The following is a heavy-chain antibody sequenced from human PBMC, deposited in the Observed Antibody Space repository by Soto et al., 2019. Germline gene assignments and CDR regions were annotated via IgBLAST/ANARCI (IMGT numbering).Heavy chain of an antibody. D-gene: IGHD5-12*01. CDR1: GFTFSSYG. V-gene: IGHV3-33*01. CDR3: ARDSPRLDYYYIDV. Sequence: PGGSLRLSCAASGFTFSSYGMHWVRQAPGKGLEWVAVIWYDGSNKYYADSVKGRFTISRDNSKNTLYLQMNSLRAEDMAVYYCARDSPRLDYYYIDVWGKGTTVTVSS. CDR2: IWYDGSNK. J-gene: IGHJ6*03.